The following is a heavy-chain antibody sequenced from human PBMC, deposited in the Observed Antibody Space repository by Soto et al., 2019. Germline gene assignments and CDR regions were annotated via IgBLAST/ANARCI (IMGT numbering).Heavy chain of an antibody. CDR1: GYTFTSYG. D-gene: IGHD2-15*01. V-gene: IGHV1-18*01. Sequence: QVQLVQSGAEVKKPGASVKVSCKASGYTFTSYGISWVRQAPGQGLEWMGWISAYNGNTNYAQKLKGNVTMNTDTVTSTDYMELRSLRSDDTAVYYCARDPDIFDYWGQGTLVTVSS. CDR3: ARDPDIFDY. CDR2: ISAYNGNT. J-gene: IGHJ4*02.